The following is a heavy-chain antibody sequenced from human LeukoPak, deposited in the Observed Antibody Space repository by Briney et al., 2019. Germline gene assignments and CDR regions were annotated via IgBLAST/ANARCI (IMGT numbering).Heavy chain of an antibody. D-gene: IGHD2-15*01. Sequence: ASVKVSCKASGYTFTSYYMHWVRQAPGQGLEWMGIINPSGGSTSYAQKFQGRVTMTSDTSTSTVYMELSRLRSEDTAVYYCARDPPGCSGGSCYPSYYFDYWGQGTLVTVSS. CDR1: GYTFTSYY. V-gene: IGHV1-46*01. CDR2: INPSGGST. J-gene: IGHJ4*02. CDR3: ARDPPGCSGGSCYPSYYFDY.